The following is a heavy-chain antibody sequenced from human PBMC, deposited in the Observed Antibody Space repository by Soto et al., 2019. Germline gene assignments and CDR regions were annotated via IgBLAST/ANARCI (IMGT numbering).Heavy chain of an antibody. CDR2: ISGSGVTT. CDR1: GFSFSSYV. D-gene: IGHD3-9*01. V-gene: IGHV3-23*01. Sequence: EVQLLQSGGGLVQPGGSLRLSCGASGFSFSSYVMSWVRQAPGKGLEWVSGISGSGVTTYYADSVKGRFIISRDNPKNTLYLQMNSLRAEDTAVYYCANLVERYSDWFPNFDYWGQGTLVTVSS. CDR3: ANLVERYSDWFPNFDY. J-gene: IGHJ4*02.